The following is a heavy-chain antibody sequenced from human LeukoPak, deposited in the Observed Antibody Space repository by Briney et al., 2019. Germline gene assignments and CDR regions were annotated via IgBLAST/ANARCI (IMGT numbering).Heavy chain of an antibody. J-gene: IGHJ4*02. CDR3: ARSLGYCSGGSCYGYFDY. CDR2: INHSGST. CDR1: GGSFSGYY. V-gene: IGHV4-34*01. Sequence: SETLSLTCAVYGGSFSGYYWSWIRQPPGKGLEWIGEINHSGSTNYSPSLKSRVTISVDTSKNQFSLKLSSVTAADTAVYYCARSLGYCSGGSCYGYFDYWGQGTLVTVSS. D-gene: IGHD2-15*01.